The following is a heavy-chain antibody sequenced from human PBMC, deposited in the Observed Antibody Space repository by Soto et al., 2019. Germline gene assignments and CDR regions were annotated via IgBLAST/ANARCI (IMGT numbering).Heavy chain of an antibody. CDR1: GYTLTELS. CDR3: ALSGSYLDWFDP. CDR2: FDPEDGET. J-gene: IGHJ5*02. Sequence: ASVKVSCKVSGYTLTELSMHWVRQAPGKGLEWMGGFDPEDGETIYAQKFQGRVTMTEDTSTDTAYMELSSLRSEDTAVYYCALSGSYLDWFDPWGQGTLVTVSS. V-gene: IGHV1-24*01. D-gene: IGHD3-10*01.